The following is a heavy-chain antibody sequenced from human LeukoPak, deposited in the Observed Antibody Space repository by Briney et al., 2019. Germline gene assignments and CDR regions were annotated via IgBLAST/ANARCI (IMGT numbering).Heavy chain of an antibody. Sequence: GGSLRLSCAASGFTFSSYGMHWVRQAPGKGLEWVAVIWYDGSNKYYADSVKGRFTISRDNSKNTLDLQMNSLRAEDTTVYYCARDRSYDFWSGYSTPDYWGQGTLVTVSS. CDR3: ARDRSYDFWSGYSTPDY. CDR2: IWYDGSNK. CDR1: GFTFSSYG. D-gene: IGHD3-3*01. J-gene: IGHJ4*02. V-gene: IGHV3-33*01.